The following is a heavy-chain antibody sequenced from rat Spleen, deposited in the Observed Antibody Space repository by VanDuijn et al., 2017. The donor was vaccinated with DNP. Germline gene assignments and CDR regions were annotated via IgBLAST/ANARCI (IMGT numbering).Heavy chain of an antibody. V-gene: IGHV5-7*01. D-gene: IGHD1-10*01. CDR1: GFTVSDFN. CDR2: ISYEGSST. Sequence: EVQLVESGGNLVQPGWSPKLSCAASGFTVSDFNMAWVRQAPKKGLEWVASISYEGSSTWYRDSVKGRFTISRDNAKSTLYLQMDSLRSEDTATYYCATGDNSYWGQGVMVTVSS. J-gene: IGHJ2*01. CDR3: ATGDNSY.